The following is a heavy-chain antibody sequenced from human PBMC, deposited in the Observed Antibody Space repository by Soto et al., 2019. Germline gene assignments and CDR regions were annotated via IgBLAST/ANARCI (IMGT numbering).Heavy chain of an antibody. CDR2: ISAYNGNT. Sequence: ASVKVSCKASGYTFTSYGISWVRQAPGQGLEWMGWISAYNGNTNYAQKLQGRVTMTTDTSTRTAYMELRSLRSDDTAVYYCARGVSGSAVKTNDYGEEKSYYYYMDVWGKGTTVTVSS. V-gene: IGHV1-18*01. D-gene: IGHD4-17*01. J-gene: IGHJ6*03. CDR1: GYTFTSYG. CDR3: ARGVSGSAVKTNDYGEEKSYYYYMDV.